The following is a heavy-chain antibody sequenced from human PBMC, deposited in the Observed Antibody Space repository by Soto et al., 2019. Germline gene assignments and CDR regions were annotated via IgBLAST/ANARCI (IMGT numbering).Heavy chain of an antibody. Sequence: QVQLVQSGAEVKKPGSSVKGSCKASGGTFSSYAISWVRQAPGQGLEWMGGITPIFGTANYAQKFQGRVTVTADESTSTAHMELSSLRCEDTAVYYCARDHGHDCCGGRCYFYFWGQGTLVTVSS. J-gene: IGHJ4*02. D-gene: IGHD2-15*01. V-gene: IGHV1-69*01. CDR2: ITPIFGTA. CDR1: GGTFSSYA. CDR3: ARDHGHDCCGGRCYFYF.